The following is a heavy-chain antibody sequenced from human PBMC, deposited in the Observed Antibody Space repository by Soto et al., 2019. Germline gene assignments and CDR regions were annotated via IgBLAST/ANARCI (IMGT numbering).Heavy chain of an antibody. CDR2: IIPTVGTA. D-gene: IGHD4-17*01. J-gene: IGHJ3*02. Sequence: QVQLVQSGAEVKKPGSSVKVSCKASGGTFSSYAISWVRQAPGQGLEWMGGIIPTVGTANHAQKFQVRVTSTEDESTSKAHMELSNLRAEDTGGYYCSGVRTTVTTIVHYAFDIWGRGRMV. V-gene: IGHV1-69*12. CDR3: SGVRTTVTTIVHYAFDI. CDR1: GGTFSSYA.